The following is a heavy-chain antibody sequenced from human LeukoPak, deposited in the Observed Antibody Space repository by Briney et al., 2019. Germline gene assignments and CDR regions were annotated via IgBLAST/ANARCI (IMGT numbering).Heavy chain of an antibody. CDR2: VHYTGNT. V-gene: IGHV4-39*01. Sequence: SETLSLTCTVSGGSITSSSHYWGWIRQPPGMGLEWVGSVHYTGNTYYNSSLSSRITISVDTSSYQFSLRLNSVTAADTALYYCARHDPLQYWGQGALVTVSS. CDR3: ARHDPLQY. J-gene: IGHJ4*02. CDR1: GGSITSSSHY.